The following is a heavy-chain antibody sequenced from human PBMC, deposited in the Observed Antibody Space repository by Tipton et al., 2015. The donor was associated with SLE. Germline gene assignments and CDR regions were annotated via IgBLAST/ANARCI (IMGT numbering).Heavy chain of an antibody. J-gene: IGHJ4*02. D-gene: IGHD7-27*01. V-gene: IGHV3-30*02. Sequence: SLRLSCAASGFTFSSYGMHWVRQAPGKGLEWVAFIRYDGSNKYYADSVKGRFTISRDNSKNTLYLQMNSLRAEDTAVYYCAKDLGSYKGFDYWGQGTLVTVSS. CDR3: AKDLGSYKGFDY. CDR1: GFTFSSYG. CDR2: IRYDGSNK.